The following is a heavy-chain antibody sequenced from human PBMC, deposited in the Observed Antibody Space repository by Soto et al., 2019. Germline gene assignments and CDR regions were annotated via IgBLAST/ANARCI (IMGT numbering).Heavy chain of an antibody. CDR3: AKDYYDSSGYYQRGTWFRAY. D-gene: IGHD3-22*01. V-gene: IGHV3-23*01. CDR1: GFTFSSYA. J-gene: IGHJ4*02. CDR2: ISGSGGST. Sequence: EVQLLESGGGLVQPGGSLRLSCAASGFTFSSYAMSWVRQAPGKGLEWVSAISGSGGSTYYADSVKGRFTISRDNSKNTLYLQMNSLRAEDTAVYYCAKDYYDSSGYYQRGTWFRAYWGQGTLVTVSS.